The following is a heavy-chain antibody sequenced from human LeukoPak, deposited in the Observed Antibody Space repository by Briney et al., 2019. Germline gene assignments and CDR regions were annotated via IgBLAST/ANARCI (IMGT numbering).Heavy chain of an antibody. V-gene: IGHV4-31*03. CDR1: GDSIRKGGYY. Sequence: SETLSLTCTVSGDSIRKGGYYWSWVRQHPEKGLEWIGYIFYTGNTHYNPSLQSRVSLSIDTSANHFSLKVNSVTAADTAVYYCARVVPGYFDVWGQGSLVTVSS. CDR3: ARVVPGYFDV. J-gene: IGHJ4*02. D-gene: IGHD6-13*01. CDR2: IFYTGNT.